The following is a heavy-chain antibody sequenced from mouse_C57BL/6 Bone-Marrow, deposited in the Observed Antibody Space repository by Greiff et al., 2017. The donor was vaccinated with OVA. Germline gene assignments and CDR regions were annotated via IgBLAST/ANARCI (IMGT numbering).Heavy chain of an antibody. Sequence: QVQLKQPGAELVKPGASVKLSCKASGYTFTSYWMHWVKQRPGQGLEWIGMIHPNSGSTNYNEKFKSKATLTVDKSSSTAYMQLSSLTSEDSAVYYCARRRYYAMDDWGQGTSVTVSS. CDR3: ARRRYYAMDD. CDR1: GYTFTSYW. J-gene: IGHJ4*01. CDR2: IHPNSGST. V-gene: IGHV1-64*01.